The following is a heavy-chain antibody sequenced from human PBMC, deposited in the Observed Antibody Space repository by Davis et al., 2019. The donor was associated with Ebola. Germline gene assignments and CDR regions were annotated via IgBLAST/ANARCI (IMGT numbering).Heavy chain of an antibody. CDR3: ARRGYSGLYHGFDV. CDR1: GYKFTNYW. V-gene: IGHV5-51*01. CDR2: IYPDDSDT. J-gene: IGHJ4*02. Sequence: KVSCKGSGYKFTNYWIGWVRQMPGKGLEWMGIIYPDDSDTRYGPSFQGQVTISADESISTAYLQWSSLKASDTAMYYCARRGYSGLYHGFDVWGQGTLVTVSS. D-gene: IGHD1-26*01.